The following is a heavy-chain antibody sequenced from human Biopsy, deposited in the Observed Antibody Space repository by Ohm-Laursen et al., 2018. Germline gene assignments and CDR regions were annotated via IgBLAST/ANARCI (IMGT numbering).Heavy chain of an antibody. CDR3: ARGDYFDSNGYFWFDP. V-gene: IGHV4-31*01. D-gene: IGHD3-22*01. CDR2: TFNSANT. J-gene: IGHJ5*02. Sequence: SQTLSLTCTVSGGSISSGGSYWSWIRQRPGKGLEWIGYTFNSANTYYNPSLKNLITISGDTSKNQSSLKLDSVTAADTAVYYCARGDYFDSNGYFWFDPWGQGTLVTVSS. CDR1: GGSISSGGSY.